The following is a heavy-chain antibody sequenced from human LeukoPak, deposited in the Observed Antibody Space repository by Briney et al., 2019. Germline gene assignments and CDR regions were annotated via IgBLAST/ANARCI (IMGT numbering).Heavy chain of an antibody. CDR1: GFTFSSYD. D-gene: IGHD3-16*01. J-gene: IGHJ5*01. Sequence: GGSLRLSCAASGFTFSSYDMSWVRQVPGKGLEWVSAIGRRGVSTYYADSVKGRFTISRDNSKNTLYLQMNSLRAEDTAVYYCPPLITVRINWFDSWGQGTLVTVSS. CDR3: PPLITVRINWFDS. CDR2: IGRRGVST. V-gene: IGHV3-23*01.